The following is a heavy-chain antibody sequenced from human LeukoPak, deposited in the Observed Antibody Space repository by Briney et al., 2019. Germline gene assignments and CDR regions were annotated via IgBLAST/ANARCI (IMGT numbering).Heavy chain of an antibody. J-gene: IGHJ5*02. D-gene: IGHD5-12*01. V-gene: IGHV3-7*03. CDR2: IKQDGSEK. CDR3: ARGPNSGYSWLDP. Sequence: GGSLRPSCEASGFTLSKFWMNWVRQAPGKGLEWVANIKQDGSEKRYVDSVEGRFSISRDNTKNSLYLQMSSLRAEDTAVYYCARGPNSGYSWLDPWGQGTLVTVSS. CDR1: GFTLSKFW.